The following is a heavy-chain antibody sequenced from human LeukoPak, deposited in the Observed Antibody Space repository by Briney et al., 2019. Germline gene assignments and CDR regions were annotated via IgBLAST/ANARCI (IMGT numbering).Heavy chain of an antibody. J-gene: IGHJ5*02. D-gene: IGHD3-10*01. Sequence: SETLSLTCSVSGGSISNYYWSWIRQSPGKGLEWIGFLYNSGSTNYNPSLKSRVTISVDTSHNQFSLRLSSVTAADTAVYYCANDASGSFYNWSDPWGQGMLVTVSS. CDR3: ANDASGSFYNWSDP. CDR2: LYNSGST. V-gene: IGHV4-59*01. CDR1: GGSISNYY.